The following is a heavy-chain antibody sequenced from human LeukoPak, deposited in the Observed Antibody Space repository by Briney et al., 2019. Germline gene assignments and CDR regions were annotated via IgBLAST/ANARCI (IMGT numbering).Heavy chain of an antibody. J-gene: IGHJ4*02. V-gene: IGHV4-39*07. CDR3: ARGVQWEAVAAPGNFDY. CDR1: GGSISSSSYY. Sequence: SETLSLTCTVSGGSISSSSYYWGWIRQPPGKGLEWIGSIYYSGSTYYNPSLKSRVTISVDTSKNQFSLKLSSVTAADTAVYYCARGVQWEAVAAPGNFDYWGQGTLVTVSS. CDR2: IYYSGST. D-gene: IGHD6-19*01.